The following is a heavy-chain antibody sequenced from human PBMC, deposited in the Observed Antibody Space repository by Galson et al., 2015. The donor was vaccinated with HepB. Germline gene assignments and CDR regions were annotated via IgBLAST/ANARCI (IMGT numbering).Heavy chain of an antibody. CDR3: AREDDSSGFDY. D-gene: IGHD3-22*01. CDR2: IWYDGSNK. V-gene: IGHV3-33*08. Sequence: SLRLSCAASGFTFSSYGMHWVRQAPGKGLEWVAVIWYDGSNKYYADSVKGRFTISRDNSKNTLYLQMNSLRAEDTAVYYCAREDDSSGFDYWGQGTLVTVSS. CDR1: GFTFSSYG. J-gene: IGHJ4*02.